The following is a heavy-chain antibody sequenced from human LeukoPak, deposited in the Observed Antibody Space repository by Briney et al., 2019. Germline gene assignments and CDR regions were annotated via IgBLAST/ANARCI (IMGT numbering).Heavy chain of an antibody. J-gene: IGHJ4*02. CDR1: GYTLTELS. CDR2: FDSEDGET. D-gene: IGHD2-2*01. V-gene: IGHV1-24*01. Sequence: GASVKVSCKVSGYTLTELSMHWVRQAPGKGLEWMGGFDSEDGETIYAQKFQGRVTMTEDTSTDTAYMELSSLRSEDTAVYYCATGGTSWTDEFDYWGQGTLVTVSS. CDR3: ATGGTSWTDEFDY.